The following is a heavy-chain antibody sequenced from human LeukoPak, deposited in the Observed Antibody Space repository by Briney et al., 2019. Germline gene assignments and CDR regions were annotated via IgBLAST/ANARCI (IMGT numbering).Heavy chain of an antibody. J-gene: IGHJ4*02. CDR3: ARVYSSGWPESYYFDY. D-gene: IGHD6-19*01. CDR2: IYSGGST. Sequence: GGSLRLSCAASGFTVSSNYMSWVRQAPGKGLEWVSVIYSGGSTYYADSVKGRFTISRDNSKNTLYLQMNSLRAEDTAVYYCARVYSSGWPESYYFDYWGQGTLVTVSS. V-gene: IGHV3-66*01. CDR1: GFTVSSNY.